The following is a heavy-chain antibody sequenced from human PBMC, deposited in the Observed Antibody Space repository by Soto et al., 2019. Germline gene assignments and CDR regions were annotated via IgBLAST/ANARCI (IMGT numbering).Heavy chain of an antibody. V-gene: IGHV4-59*01. D-gene: IGHD6-13*01. CDR1: GGTIRDYY. J-gene: IGHJ3*02. CDR3: ARGRQQLVSHDAFDI. CDR2: IYYSGST. Sequence: PSQPLPLTSTVAGGTIRDYYWSWIRKHPGKGLEWIGYIYYSGSTNYNPSLKSRVTISVDTSKNQFSLKLSSVTAADTAVYYCARGRQQLVSHDAFDIWGQGTMVTVSS.